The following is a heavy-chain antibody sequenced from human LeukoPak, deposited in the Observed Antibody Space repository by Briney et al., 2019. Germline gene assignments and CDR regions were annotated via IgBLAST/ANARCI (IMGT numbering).Heavy chain of an antibody. CDR2: IYYSGST. J-gene: IGHJ4*02. CDR1: GFSISSYY. D-gene: IGHD3-10*01. Sequence: SETLSLTCTVSGFSISSYYWSWIRQPPGKGLEWRGYIYYSGSTNYNPSLKSRVTISVDTSKNQFSLKLSSVTAADTAVYYCARGGVIRNPFDYWGQGTLVTVSS. CDR3: ARGGVIRNPFDY. V-gene: IGHV4-59*01.